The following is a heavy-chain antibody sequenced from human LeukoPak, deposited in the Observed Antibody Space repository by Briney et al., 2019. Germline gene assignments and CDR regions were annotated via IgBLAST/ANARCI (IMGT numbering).Heavy chain of an antibody. CDR1: GGSIRSSYYY. J-gene: IGHJ5*02. CDR2: IYDSGST. D-gene: IGHD3-16*01. CDR3: ARDTLVWFDP. Sequence: SETLSLTCTVSGGSIRSSYYYWGWIRQPPGKGLEWIGSIYDSGSTYYNPSLKSRVTISVDTSKNQFSLKLSSVTAADTAVYYCARDTLVWFDPWGQGTLVTVSS. V-gene: IGHV4-39*07.